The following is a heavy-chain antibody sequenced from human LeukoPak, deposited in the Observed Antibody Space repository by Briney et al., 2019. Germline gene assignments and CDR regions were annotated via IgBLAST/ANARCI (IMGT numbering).Heavy chain of an antibody. CDR1: GFTFSREI. CDR2: ISTSSTI. V-gene: IGHV3-48*01. Sequence: GGSLRLSCAASGFTFSREIMNWVRQAPGRGLEWVSYISTSSTIYYADSVKGRFTISRDNAKNSLYLQMNSLRAEDTAVYYCARAGDTSSWYASYFDYWGQGTLVTVSS. J-gene: IGHJ4*02. CDR3: ARAGDTSSWYASYFDY. D-gene: IGHD6-13*01.